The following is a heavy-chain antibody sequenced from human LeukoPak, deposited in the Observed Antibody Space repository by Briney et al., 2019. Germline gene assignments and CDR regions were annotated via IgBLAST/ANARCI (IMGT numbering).Heavy chain of an antibody. CDR2: ISDSGGST. CDR3: AKRGVVIRVILVGFHKEAYYFDS. J-gene: IGHJ4*02. Sequence: GGSLRLFCAVSGITLSNYGMTWVRQAPGKGLEWVAGISDSGGSTNYADSVKGRFTISRDNPKNTLYLQLNSLRAEDTAVYFCAKRGVVIRVILVGFHKEAYYFDSWGQGALVTVSS. V-gene: IGHV3-23*01. D-gene: IGHD3-22*01. CDR1: GITLSNYG.